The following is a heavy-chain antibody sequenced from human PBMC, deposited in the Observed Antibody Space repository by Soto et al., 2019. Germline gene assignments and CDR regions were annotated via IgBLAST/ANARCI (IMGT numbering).Heavy chain of an antibody. J-gene: IGHJ6*02. Sequence: GASVKVSCKASGDTFTSYYMHWVRQAPGQGLEWMGIINPSGGSTSYAQKFQGRVTMTRDTSTSTVYMELSSLRSEDTAVYYCARDLGYDFWSGYLPYYYYGMDVWGQGTTVTVSS. V-gene: IGHV1-46*01. CDR3: ARDLGYDFWSGYLPYYYYGMDV. CDR1: GDTFTSYY. D-gene: IGHD3-3*01. CDR2: INPSGGST.